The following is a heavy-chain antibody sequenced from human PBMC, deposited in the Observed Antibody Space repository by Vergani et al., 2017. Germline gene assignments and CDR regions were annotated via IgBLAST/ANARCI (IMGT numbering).Heavy chain of an antibody. Sequence: QVHLVESGGGVVQPGRSLRLSCVVSGFTSSYYGMHWVRQAPGKGLEWVAVISYDGTQKYYADSVKGRFTISRDNSKSTLYLQMNSLRTEDTAVYYCAREANLRFLEWLLSDAFDIWGQGTMVTVSS. CDR3: AREANLRFLEWLLSDAFDI. J-gene: IGHJ3*02. CDR2: ISYDGTQK. V-gene: IGHV3-30*03. D-gene: IGHD3-3*01. CDR1: GFTSSYYG.